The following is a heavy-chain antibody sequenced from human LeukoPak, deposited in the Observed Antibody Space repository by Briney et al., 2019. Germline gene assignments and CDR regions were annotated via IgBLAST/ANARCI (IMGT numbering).Heavy chain of an antibody. Sequence: GGSLRLSCAASGFTFDDYAMHWVRQAPGKGLEWVAVISYDGSNKYYADSVKGRFTTSRDNSKNTLYLQMNSLRAEDTAVYYCAKERLIYGDFLYYFDYWGQGTLVTVSS. CDR1: GFTFDDYA. D-gene: IGHD4-17*01. CDR3: AKERLIYGDFLYYFDY. J-gene: IGHJ4*02. V-gene: IGHV3-30*18. CDR2: ISYDGSNK.